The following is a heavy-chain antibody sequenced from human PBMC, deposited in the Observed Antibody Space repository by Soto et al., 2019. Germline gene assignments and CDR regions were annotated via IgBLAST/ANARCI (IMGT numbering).Heavy chain of an antibody. J-gene: IGHJ4*02. Sequence: EVQLVESGGGLVQPGGSLRLSCAASGIDFTNSWMHWVRQAPGKGLVWVSHVNSDGSITTYADSVKGRFTSSRDNAKNTVYLQMNSLRVEDTAVYYCTRDQRYSSAVWGQGTLVTVSS. CDR2: VNSDGSIT. V-gene: IGHV3-74*01. CDR1: GIDFTNSW. CDR3: TRDQRYSSAV. D-gene: IGHD5-18*01.